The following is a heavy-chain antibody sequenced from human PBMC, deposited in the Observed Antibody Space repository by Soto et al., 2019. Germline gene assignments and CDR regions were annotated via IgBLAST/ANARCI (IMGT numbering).Heavy chain of an antibody. Sequence: LSLTCGVSGGSLSGATYSWNWIRQPPGKGLEWIGYIFPSGTTYYNPSLKSRVTISIDVSKNQFSLSLRSLTAADTAAYYCARSREFDYWSQGTLVTVSS. J-gene: IGHJ4*02. CDR2: IFPSGTT. V-gene: IGHV4-30-2*01. CDR3: ARSREFDY. CDR1: GGSLSGATYS.